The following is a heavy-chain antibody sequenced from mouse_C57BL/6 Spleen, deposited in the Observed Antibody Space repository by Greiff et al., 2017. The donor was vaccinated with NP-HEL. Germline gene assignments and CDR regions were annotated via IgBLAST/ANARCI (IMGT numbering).Heavy chain of an antibody. Sequence: QVQLQQSGAELVRPGASVTLSCKASGYTFTDYEMHWVKQTPVHGLEWIGAIDPETGGTAYNQKFKGKAILTADKSSSTAYMELRSLTSEDSAVYYCTRNGDLFDYWGQGTTLTVSS. CDR1: GYTFTDYE. V-gene: IGHV1-15*01. J-gene: IGHJ2*01. CDR2: IDPETGGT. D-gene: IGHD4-1*01. CDR3: TRNGDLFDY.